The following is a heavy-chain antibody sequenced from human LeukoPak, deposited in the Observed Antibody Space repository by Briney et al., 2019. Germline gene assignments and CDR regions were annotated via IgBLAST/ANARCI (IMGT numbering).Heavy chain of an antibody. V-gene: IGHV3-33*01. D-gene: IGHD2-2*01. CDR2: IWYDGSNK. CDR1: GFTFSSYG. CDR3: ARDRSPGSAAMPGDYYYGMDV. J-gene: IGHJ6*02. Sequence: PGGSLRLSCAASGFTFSSYGMHWVRQAPGKGLEWVAVIWYDGSNKYYADSVKGRFTISRDNSKNTLYLQMNSLRAKDTAVYYCARDRSPGSAAMPGDYYYGMDVWGQGTTVTVSS.